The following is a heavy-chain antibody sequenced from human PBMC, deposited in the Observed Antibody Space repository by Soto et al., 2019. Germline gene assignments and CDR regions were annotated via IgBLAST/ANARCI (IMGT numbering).Heavy chain of an antibody. CDR2: IIPIFSTP. CDR1: GGTFGNSA. D-gene: IGHD2-15*01. Sequence: QVQLVQSGAEVKKPGSSVTVSCKASGGTFGNSAISWVRQAPGQGLEWMGGIIPIFSTPDYAQKFQGRVTITADESTTTAYMELTSLKSEDTAVYYCARDKDRPQLGGNYYYGIDVWGQGTTVTVSS. V-gene: IGHV1-69*12. CDR3: ARDKDRPQLGGNYYYGIDV. J-gene: IGHJ6*02.